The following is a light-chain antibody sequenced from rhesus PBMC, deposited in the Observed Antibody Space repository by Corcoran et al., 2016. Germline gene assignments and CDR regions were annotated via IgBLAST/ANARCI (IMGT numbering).Light chain of an antibody. CDR2: NAS. Sequence: DIQMTQSPSSLSASVGDRVTVTCRASQDINNELSWYQQKPGKARTLLNYNASRLQSGVPSRFSGTGSGTNYTLTISSLQPEDFATYYCPQYDALPYSFGQGTKVEI. J-gene: IGKJ2*01. CDR1: QDINNE. V-gene: IGKV1-19*01. CDR3: PQYDALPYS.